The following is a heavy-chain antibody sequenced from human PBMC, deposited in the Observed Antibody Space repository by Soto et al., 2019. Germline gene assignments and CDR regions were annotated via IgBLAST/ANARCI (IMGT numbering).Heavy chain of an antibody. J-gene: IGHJ5*02. CDR2: ISSNGGST. CDR3: VKDRNYYDSSGYLVGNWFDP. Sequence: HPGGSLRLSCSASGFTFSSYAMHWVRQAPGKGLEYVSAISSNGGSTYYADSVKGRFTISRDNSKNTLYLQMSSLRAEDTAVYYCVKDRNYYDSSGYLVGNWFDPWGQGTLVTVSS. V-gene: IGHV3-64D*06. CDR1: GFTFSSYA. D-gene: IGHD3-22*01.